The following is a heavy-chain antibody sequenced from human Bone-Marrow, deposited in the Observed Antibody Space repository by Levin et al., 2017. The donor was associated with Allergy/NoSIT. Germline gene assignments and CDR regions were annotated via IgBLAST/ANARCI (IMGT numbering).Heavy chain of an antibody. CDR3: AKDRVITMVRGPPSAFDI. J-gene: IGHJ3*02. D-gene: IGHD3-10*01. CDR2: ISGSGGST. Sequence: GESLKISCAASGFTFSSYAMSWVRQAPGKGLEWVSAISGSGGSTYYADSVKGRFTISRDNSKNTLYLQMNSLRAEDTAVYYCAKDRVITMVRGPPSAFDIWGQGTMVTVSS. V-gene: IGHV3-23*01. CDR1: GFTFSSYA.